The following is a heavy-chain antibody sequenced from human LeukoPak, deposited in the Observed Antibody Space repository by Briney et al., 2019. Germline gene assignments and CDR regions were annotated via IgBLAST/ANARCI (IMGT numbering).Heavy chain of an antibody. CDR3: ANPRYDSSGYYYVD. V-gene: IGHV1-3*01. D-gene: IGHD3-22*01. Sequence: ASVKVPCKASGYTFTDYTMHWLRQAPGQRLDWMGWINGGSGNTKYSPEFQGRVTITRDTSASTAYMELSSLRSEDTAVYYCANPRYDSSGYYYVDWGQGTLVTVSS. J-gene: IGHJ4*02. CDR2: INGGSGNT. CDR1: GYTFTDYT.